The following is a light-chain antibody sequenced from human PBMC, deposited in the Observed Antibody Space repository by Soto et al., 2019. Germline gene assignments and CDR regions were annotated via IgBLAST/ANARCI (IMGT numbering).Light chain of an antibody. Sequence: QAVVTQPPSASGTPGQRVTISCSGSSSNIGSYTVNWYQHLPGTAPKVLIYSDNQRPSGVPDRFSGSKSGTSASLAISGLQSEDEADYYCAAWDDSLTVVFGGGTKVTVL. J-gene: IGLJ2*01. V-gene: IGLV1-44*01. CDR2: SDN. CDR1: SSNIGSYT. CDR3: AAWDDSLTVV.